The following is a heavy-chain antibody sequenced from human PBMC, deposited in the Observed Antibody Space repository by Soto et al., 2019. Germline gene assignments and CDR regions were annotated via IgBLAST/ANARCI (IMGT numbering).Heavy chain of an antibody. CDR3: TKSVVLRFLESPGYAFDI. Sequence: EVQLVESGGGLVKPGGSLRLSCAASGFTFSNAWMSWVRQAPGKGLEWVGRIKSKTDGGTTDYAAPVKGRFTISRDDSKNTLYLQMNSLKTEDTAVYYCTKSVVLRFLESPGYAFDIWGQGTMVTVSS. D-gene: IGHD3-3*01. CDR1: GFTFSNAW. V-gene: IGHV3-15*01. J-gene: IGHJ3*02. CDR2: IKSKTDGGTT.